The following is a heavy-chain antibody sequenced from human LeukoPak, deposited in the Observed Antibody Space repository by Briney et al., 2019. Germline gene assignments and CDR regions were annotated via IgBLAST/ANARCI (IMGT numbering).Heavy chain of an antibody. D-gene: IGHD3-10*01. J-gene: IGHJ1*01. Sequence: GSLRLSCTASGFTFNNYAMSWVRQAPGKGLEWVSASSASGDSPYHADSVKGRFTISRDNSKNTLDLQMNSLRVEDTAVYYCAKGVYGSGSYREYFEQWGQGTLVTVSS. V-gene: IGHV3-23*01. CDR3: AKGVYGSGSYREYFEQ. CDR1: GFTFNNYA. CDR2: SSASGDSP.